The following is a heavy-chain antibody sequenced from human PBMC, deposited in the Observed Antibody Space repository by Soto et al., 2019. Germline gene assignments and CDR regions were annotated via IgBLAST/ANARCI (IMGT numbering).Heavy chain of an antibody. CDR1: GFTFSSYA. Sequence: QVQLVESGGGVVQPGRSLRLSCAASGFTFSSYAMHWVRQAPGKGLEWVAVISYDGSNKYYADSVKGRFTICRDNSKTLYLQMNSLRAEDTAVYYCVRDKSPYSSGWHNRHFDYWGQGTLVTVSS. CDR2: ISYDGSNK. J-gene: IGHJ4*02. CDR3: VRDKSPYSSGWHNRHFDY. D-gene: IGHD6-19*01. V-gene: IGHV3-30-3*01.